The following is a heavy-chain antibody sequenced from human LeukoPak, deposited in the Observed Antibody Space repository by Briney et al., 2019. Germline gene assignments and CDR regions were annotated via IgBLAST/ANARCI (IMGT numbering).Heavy chain of an antibody. V-gene: IGHV3-53*01. Sequence: GGSLRLSCAASGFPVSSNYMNWVRQAPGKGLEWVSVIYSSGSTSYADSVKGRFTIARDNSKNTLYLQMNSLRAEDTAVYYCARGAVTRDFDYWGQGTLVTVSS. J-gene: IGHJ4*02. CDR3: ARGAVTRDFDY. D-gene: IGHD4-17*01. CDR1: GFPVSSNY. CDR2: IYSSGST.